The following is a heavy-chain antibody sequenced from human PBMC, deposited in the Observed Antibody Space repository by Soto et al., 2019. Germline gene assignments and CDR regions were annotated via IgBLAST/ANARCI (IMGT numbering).Heavy chain of an antibody. Sequence: QVQLVESGGGVVQPGRSLRLSCAASGFTFSSYAMHWVRQAPGKGLEWVAVISYDGSNKYYADSVKGRFTISRDNSKNTLYLQMNSLRAEDTAVYYCARDRRGFSYGPVIFWGQGTLVTVSS. CDR1: GFTFSSYA. CDR3: ARDRRGFSYGPVIF. J-gene: IGHJ4*02. CDR2: ISYDGSNK. D-gene: IGHD5-18*01. V-gene: IGHV3-30-3*01.